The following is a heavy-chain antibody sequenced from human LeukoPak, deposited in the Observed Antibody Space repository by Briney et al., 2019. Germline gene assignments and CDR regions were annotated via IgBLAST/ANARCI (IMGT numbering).Heavy chain of an antibody. Sequence: GGSLRLSCAASGFTVSSNYMSWVRQAPGKGLEWVSAIYSGGSTYYADSVKGRFTISRDNSKNTLHLQMNSLRAEDTAVYYCARPYYDSSGYKDWGQGTLVTVSS. CDR1: GFTVSSNY. V-gene: IGHV3-53*01. CDR2: IYSGGST. CDR3: ARPYYDSSGYKD. D-gene: IGHD3-22*01. J-gene: IGHJ4*02.